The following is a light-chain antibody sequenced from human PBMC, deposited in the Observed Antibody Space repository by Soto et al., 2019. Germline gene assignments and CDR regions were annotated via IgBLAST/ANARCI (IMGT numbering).Light chain of an antibody. J-gene: IGLJ1*01. CDR2: DVS. Sequence: QSLLTQPASMSGSPGQSITISCTGTSSDVGNYNYVSWYQQHPGKAPKLMIHDVSNRPSGVSNRFSGSKSGNTASLTISGLQAEDEADYYCSSYTSSSTYVFGTGTKVTVL. CDR1: SSDVGNYNY. V-gene: IGLV2-14*01. CDR3: SSYTSSSTYV.